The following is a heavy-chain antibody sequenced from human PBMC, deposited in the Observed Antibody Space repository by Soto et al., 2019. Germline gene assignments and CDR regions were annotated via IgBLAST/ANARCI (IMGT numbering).Heavy chain of an antibody. Sequence: QITLKESGPTLVRPPQTLTLTCTFSGFSLTSGVGVGWIRQPPGKALEWLALIYWDDDKRYSPSLKNRLTNTNDTSKNQVVLTMTNVGPVDTATYFCAHIDPEIVTVGGHGGFDYWGQGTLVTVSS. CDR2: IYWDDDK. CDR3: AHIDPEIVTVGGHGGFDY. CDR1: GFSLTSGVG. V-gene: IGHV2-5*02. D-gene: IGHD3-16*01. J-gene: IGHJ4*02.